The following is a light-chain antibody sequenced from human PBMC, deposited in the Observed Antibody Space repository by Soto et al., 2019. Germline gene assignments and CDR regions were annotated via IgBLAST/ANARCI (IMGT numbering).Light chain of an antibody. CDR3: SSYTSSSTWV. Sequence: QSVLTQPASVSGSPGQSITISCTGTSSDVGGYNYVSWYQPHPGKAPKLMIYEVSNRPSGVSNRFSGSKSGNTASLTISGLQAEDEADYYCSSYTSSSTWVFGGGTKLTVL. CDR2: EVS. J-gene: IGLJ3*02. V-gene: IGLV2-14*01. CDR1: SSDVGGYNY.